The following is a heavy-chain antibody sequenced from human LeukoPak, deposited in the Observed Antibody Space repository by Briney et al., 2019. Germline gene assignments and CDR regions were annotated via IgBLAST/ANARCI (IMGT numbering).Heavy chain of an antibody. CDR1: GGSISSGSYY. Sequence: PSETLSLTCTVSGGSISSGSYYWSWIRQPAGKGLEWIGRIYTSGSTNYNPSLKSRVTISVDTSKNQFSLKLSSVTAADTAVYYCASGGVVADPYFDYWGQGTLVTVSS. D-gene: IGHD2-15*01. CDR3: ASGGVVADPYFDY. CDR2: IYTSGST. V-gene: IGHV4-61*02. J-gene: IGHJ4*02.